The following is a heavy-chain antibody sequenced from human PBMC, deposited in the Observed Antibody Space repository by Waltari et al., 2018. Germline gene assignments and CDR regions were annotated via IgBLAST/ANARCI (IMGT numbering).Heavy chain of an antibody. CDR1: GFTFSGST. D-gene: IGHD1-20*01. Sequence: EVQVVESGGGLVQPGGSLKLSCATSGFTFSGSTIHWVRQTSGKGLEWIGRIRSKPNNYATRYTASVEGRFTISRDDSENTAYLQMSSLMTEDTAVYYCTGGVVTGTDFWGQGTLVTVSS. CDR3: TGGVVTGTDF. J-gene: IGHJ4*02. CDR2: IRSKPNNYAT. V-gene: IGHV3-73*01.